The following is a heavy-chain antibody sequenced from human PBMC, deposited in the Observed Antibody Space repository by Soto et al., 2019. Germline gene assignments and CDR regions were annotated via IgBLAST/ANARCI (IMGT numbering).Heavy chain of an antibody. Sequence: XVPTLVNPTETLTLTCTFSGFSLSTIGMRVSWVRQAPGKALEWLSRIDWDEDSIYSTSLKTRLTISTDTSKNEVVLRQTKMDPVDTAPYYCGRMRSEYDISRLDYCGKGIVVAVP. CDR1: GFSLSTIGMR. D-gene: IGHD3-22*01. CDR3: GRMRSEYDISRLDY. V-gene: IGHV2-70D*14. J-gene: IGHJ4*02. CDR2: IDWDEDS.